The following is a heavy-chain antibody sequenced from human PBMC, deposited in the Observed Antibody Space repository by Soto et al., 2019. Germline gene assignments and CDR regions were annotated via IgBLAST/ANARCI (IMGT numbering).Heavy chain of an antibody. CDR1: GFTFSSYG. D-gene: IGHD5-12*01. Sequence: QVQLVESGGGVVQPGRSLRLSCAASGFTFSSYGMHWVRQAPGKGLEWVAVIWYDGGNKYYADSVKGRFTISRDNSKNTLYLQMNSLRAEDTAVYYCARGGSGGLRFLYFGMDVWGQGTTVTVS. CDR3: ARGGSGGLRFLYFGMDV. CDR2: IWYDGGNK. J-gene: IGHJ6*02. V-gene: IGHV3-33*01.